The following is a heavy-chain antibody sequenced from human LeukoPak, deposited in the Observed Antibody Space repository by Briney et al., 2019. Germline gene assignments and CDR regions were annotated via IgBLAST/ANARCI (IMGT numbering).Heavy chain of an antibody. J-gene: IGHJ5*02. D-gene: IGHD4-17*01. CDR2: INWNGGST. CDR1: GFTFDDYG. CDR3: ARGRAATVTTEFDP. V-gene: IGHV3-20*04. Sequence: AGGSLRLSCAAPGFTFDDYGMSWVRQAPGKGLEWVSGINWNGGSTGYADSVKGRFTISRDNAKNSLYLQMNSLRAEDTALYYCARGRAATVTTEFDPWGQGTLVTVSS.